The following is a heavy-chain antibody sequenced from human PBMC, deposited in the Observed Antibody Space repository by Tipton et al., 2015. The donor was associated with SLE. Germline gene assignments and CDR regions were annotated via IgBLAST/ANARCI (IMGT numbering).Heavy chain of an antibody. Sequence: TLSLTCVVSGYSITSDNYWDWIRQPPGKGLEWIGSIYHGGTHYNPSLKSRVTISVDPAKNQCSLKLSSVTAADTAVYYCARDYGADYYYGGMDGWGQGTTVTVSS. J-gene: IGHJ6*02. CDR1: GYSITSDNY. D-gene: IGHD4-17*01. V-gene: IGHV4-38-2*02. CDR3: ARDYGADYYYGGMDG. CDR2: IYHGGT.